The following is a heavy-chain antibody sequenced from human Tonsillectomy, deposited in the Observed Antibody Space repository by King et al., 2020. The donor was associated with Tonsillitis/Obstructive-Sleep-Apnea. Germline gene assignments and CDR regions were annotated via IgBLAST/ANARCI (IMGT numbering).Heavy chain of an antibody. CDR2: MSGSGGTT. CDR1: GFTFSSYA. V-gene: IGHV3-23*04. J-gene: IGHJ4*02. Sequence: VQLVESGGGLVQPGGSLRLSCAASGFTFSSYAMSWVRQAPGKGLEWVSAMSGSGGTTYYADSVKGRFTISRDYSKNTLYLQMNSLRAEDTAVYYCAKDQGYDFSTGDFDYWGQGTLVTVSS. D-gene: IGHD3-3*01. CDR3: AKDQGYDFSTGDFDY.